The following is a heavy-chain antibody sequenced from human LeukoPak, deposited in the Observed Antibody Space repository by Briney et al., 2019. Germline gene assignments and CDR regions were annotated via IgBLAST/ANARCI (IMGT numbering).Heavy chain of an antibody. J-gene: IGHJ4*02. D-gene: IGHD2-8*01. CDR1: GFTFSSYA. Sequence: PGGSLRLSCAASGFTFSSYAMSWVRQAPGKGLEWVAGIWYDGSEKYYVDPVKGRFTISRDNSKNTVYLQMDSLRVEDTAVYYCAKDRYFCTNGVCYKSAIDYWGQGALVTVSS. CDR3: AKDRYFCTNGVCYKSAIDY. CDR2: IWYDGSEK. V-gene: IGHV3-33*06.